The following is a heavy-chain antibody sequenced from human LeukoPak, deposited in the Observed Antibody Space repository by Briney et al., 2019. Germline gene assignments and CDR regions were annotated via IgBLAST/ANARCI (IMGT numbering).Heavy chain of an antibody. V-gene: IGHV3-11*04. CDR2: ISSSGSTI. CDR1: GFTFSDYY. J-gene: IGHJ3*02. CDR3: ARDPGDYYDSSGYYFRDAFDI. D-gene: IGHD3-22*01. Sequence: GGSLRLSCAASGFTFSDYYMSWIRQAPGKGLEWVSYISSSGSTIYYADSVKGRFTISRDNAKNSLCLQMNSLRAEDTAVYYCARDPGDYYDSSGYYFRDAFDIWGQGTMVTVSS.